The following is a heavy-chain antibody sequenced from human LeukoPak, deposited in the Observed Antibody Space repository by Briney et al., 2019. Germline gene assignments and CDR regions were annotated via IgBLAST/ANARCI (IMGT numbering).Heavy chain of an antibody. CDR3: TRESGSYHGNDY. CDR2: IYPNNGGT. V-gene: IGHV1-2*06. Sequence: ASVKVSCKASGYTFTGYYIHWVRQAPGQGLEWVGRIYPNNGGTNYAQKFQGRVTMTGDTSISTAYMELSSLRSDDTAVYYCTRESGSYHGNDYWGQGTLVTVSS. CDR1: GYTFTGYY. J-gene: IGHJ4*02. D-gene: IGHD1-26*01.